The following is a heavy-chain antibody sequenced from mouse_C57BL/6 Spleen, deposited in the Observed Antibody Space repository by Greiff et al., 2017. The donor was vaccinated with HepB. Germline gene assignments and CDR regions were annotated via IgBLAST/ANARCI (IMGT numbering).Heavy chain of an antibody. V-gene: IGHV5-4*01. CDR1: GFTFSSYA. CDR2: ISDGGSYT. D-gene: IGHD1-1*01. CDR3: ARDVVAHWYFDV. J-gene: IGHJ1*03. Sequence: EVKLQESGGGLVKPGGSLKLSCAASGFTFSSYAMSWVRQTPEKRLEWVATISDGGSYTYYPDNVKGRFTISRDNAKNNLYLQMSHLKSEDTAMYYCARDVVAHWYFDVWGTGTTVTVSS.